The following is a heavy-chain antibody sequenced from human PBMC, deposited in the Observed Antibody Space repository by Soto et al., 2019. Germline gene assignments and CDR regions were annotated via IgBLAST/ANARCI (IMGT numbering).Heavy chain of an antibody. CDR3: AREGYNFGPFDY. CDR1: GGSISSGGYY. Sequence: SETLSLTCAVSGGSISSGGYYWSWIRQPPGKGLEWIGYIYYSGSSNYNASLKSRLTMSVDTSKNQFSLKFNSVTAADTAVYYCAREGYNFGPFDYWGQGALVTVSS. J-gene: IGHJ4*02. V-gene: IGHV4-61*08. D-gene: IGHD5-18*01. CDR2: IYYSGSS.